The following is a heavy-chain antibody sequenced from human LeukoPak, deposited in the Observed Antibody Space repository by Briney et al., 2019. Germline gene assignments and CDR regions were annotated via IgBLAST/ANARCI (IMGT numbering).Heavy chain of an antibody. V-gene: IGHV4-4*09. J-gene: IGHJ5*02. CDR2: IYTSGST. CDR1: GGSISSYY. CDR3: AREGSSSSYNWFDP. Sequence: SETLSLTCTVSGGSISSYYWSWIRQPPGKGLEWIGYIYTSGSTNYNPSLKSQVTISVDTSKNQFSLKLSSVTAADTAVCYCAREGSSSSYNWFDPWGQGTLVTVSS. D-gene: IGHD6-13*01.